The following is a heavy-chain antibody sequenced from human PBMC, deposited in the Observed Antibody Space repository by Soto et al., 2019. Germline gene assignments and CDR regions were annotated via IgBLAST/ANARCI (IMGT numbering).Heavy chain of an antibody. V-gene: IGHV3-23*01. CDR1: GFTFSTYA. Sequence: GGSLRLSCVASGFTFSTYAMSWVRQTPGKGLEWVSGVDGSGYSTDYADSVKGRFTISRDNSKNTLFLQMDSLRAEDSAVYFCAKDILTSGWFDSWGQGTLVTVSS. CDR2: VDGSGYST. J-gene: IGHJ5*01. D-gene: IGHD3-9*01. CDR3: AKDILTSGWFDS.